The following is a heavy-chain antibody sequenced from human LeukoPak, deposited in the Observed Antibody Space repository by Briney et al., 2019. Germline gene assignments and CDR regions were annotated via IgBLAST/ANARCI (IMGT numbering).Heavy chain of an antibody. CDR1: GGTFGSYA. V-gene: IGHV1-69*04. D-gene: IGHD3-22*01. Sequence: SVKVSCKASGGTFGSYAISWVRQAPGQGLEWMGRIIPILGIANYAQKFQGRVTITADKSTSTAYTELSSLRSEDTAVYYCASVPPLDSSGYNDYWGQGTLVTVSS. CDR2: IIPILGIA. CDR3: ASVPPLDSSGYNDY. J-gene: IGHJ4*02.